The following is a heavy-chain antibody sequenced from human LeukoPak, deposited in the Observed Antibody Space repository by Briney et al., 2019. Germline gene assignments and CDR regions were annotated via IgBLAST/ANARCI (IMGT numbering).Heavy chain of an antibody. Sequence: PGGSLRLSCAASGFTFSSHWMSWVRQAPGKGLEWVASIRPDGSEEYYMDSVEGRFTISRDNAKNSLYLQMNSLRAEDTAVYYCARLLGTVTTYDYWGQGTLVTVSS. V-gene: IGHV3-7*01. CDR3: ARLLGTVTTYDY. CDR2: IRPDGSEE. CDR1: GFTFSSHW. D-gene: IGHD1-7*01. J-gene: IGHJ4*02.